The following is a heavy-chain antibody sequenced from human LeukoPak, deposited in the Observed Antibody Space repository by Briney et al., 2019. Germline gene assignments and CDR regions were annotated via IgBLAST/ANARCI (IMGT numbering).Heavy chain of an antibody. Sequence: SGPTLVKPTQTLTLTCTFSGFSLSTSGVCVGWIRQPPGKALEWLALIYWDDDKRYSPSLKSRLTITKDTSKNQVVLTMTNMDPVDTATYYCAHMLAWGKADYYDSSGYLPGYWGQGTLVTVSS. J-gene: IGHJ4*02. CDR2: IYWDDDK. V-gene: IGHV2-5*02. CDR1: GFSLSTSGVC. D-gene: IGHD3-22*01. CDR3: AHMLAWGKADYYDSSGYLPGY.